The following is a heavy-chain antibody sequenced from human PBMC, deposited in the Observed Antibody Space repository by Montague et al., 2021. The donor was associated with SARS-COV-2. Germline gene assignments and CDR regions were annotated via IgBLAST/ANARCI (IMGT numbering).Heavy chain of an antibody. V-gene: IGHV3-23*01. CDR1: GFTFRNYA. Sequence: SLRLSCAASGFTFRNYAMSWVRQAPGKGLEWVSTITGSWGSTYYADSVKGRFTISRDNSKNTLYLQMSSLTAEDTAVYYCANHQGISVFGVICNWGQGTLVTVSS. D-gene: IGHD3-3*02. CDR3: ANHQGISVFGVICN. CDR2: ITGSWGST. J-gene: IGHJ4*02.